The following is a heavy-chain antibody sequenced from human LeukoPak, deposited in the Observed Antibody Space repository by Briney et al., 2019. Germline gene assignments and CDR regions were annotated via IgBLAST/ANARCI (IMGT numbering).Heavy chain of an antibody. V-gene: IGHV3-23*01. D-gene: IGHD2-2*01. CDR2: ISASGANT. J-gene: IGHJ4*02. CDR3: VKDRCDHSTCPEV. CDR1: GFTFSTYA. Sequence: PGGSLRLSCTASGFTFSTYAMTWVRQAPGEGLEWVSGISASGANTFYTDSVKGRFTISRDNSKNTLHLQTSSLRAEDTALCYCVKDRCDHSTCPEVWGQGTLVTVSS.